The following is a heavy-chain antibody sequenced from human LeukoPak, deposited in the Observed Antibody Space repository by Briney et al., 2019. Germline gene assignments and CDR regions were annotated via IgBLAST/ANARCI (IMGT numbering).Heavy chain of an antibody. Sequence: GASVKVSCKASGGTFSSYAISWVRQAPGQGLEWMGGIIPIFGTANYAQKFQGRVTITADESTSTAYMELSSLRSEDTAVYYCARARDSSYYYYYYMDVWGKGTTVTVSS. CDR3: ARARDSSYYYYYYMDV. D-gene: IGHD6-13*01. V-gene: IGHV1-69*13. J-gene: IGHJ6*03. CDR1: GGTFSSYA. CDR2: IIPIFGTA.